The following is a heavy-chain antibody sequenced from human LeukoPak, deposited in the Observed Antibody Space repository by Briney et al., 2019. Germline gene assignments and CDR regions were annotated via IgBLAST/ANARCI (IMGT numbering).Heavy chain of an antibody. CDR3: ARDYGRPGCLDY. D-gene: IGHD4-17*01. Sequence: GASVKVSCKASGYTFSSDAISWVRQAPGQGLQWMGWISAYNGKTNYAQKVQGRVTMTTDTSTSTAHMELRSLRSDDTAVYYCARDYGRPGCLDYWGQGTLVTVSS. CDR1: GYTFSSDA. CDR2: ISAYNGKT. J-gene: IGHJ4*02. V-gene: IGHV1-18*01.